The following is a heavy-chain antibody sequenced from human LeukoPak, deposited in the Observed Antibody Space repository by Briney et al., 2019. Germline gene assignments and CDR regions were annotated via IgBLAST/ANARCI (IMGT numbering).Heavy chain of an antibody. CDR3: ARGPNPDHYYDSSGYYWGVDY. Sequence: SETLSLTCTVSGGSISSYYWSWVRQPPGKGLEWIGYIYYSGSTNYNPSLKSRVTMSVDTSKNQFSLKLSSVTAADTAVYYCARGPNPDHYYDSSGYYWGVDYWGQGTLVTVSS. D-gene: IGHD3-22*01. CDR1: GGSISSYY. V-gene: IGHV4-59*12. J-gene: IGHJ4*02. CDR2: IYYSGST.